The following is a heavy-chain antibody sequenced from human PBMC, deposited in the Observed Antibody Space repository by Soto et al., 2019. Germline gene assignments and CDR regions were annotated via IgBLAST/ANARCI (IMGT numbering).Heavy chain of an antibody. V-gene: IGHV1-18*01. CDR3: ARAIAVADEFYYGMDV. CDR2: ISAYNGNT. D-gene: IGHD6-19*01. CDR1: GYTFTSYG. Sequence: ASVKVSCKASGYTFTSYGISWVRQAPGQGLEWMGWISAYNGNTNYAQKLQGRVTMTTDTSTSTAYMELRSLRSDDTAVYYCARAIAVADEFYYGMDVWGQGTTVTVSS. J-gene: IGHJ6*02.